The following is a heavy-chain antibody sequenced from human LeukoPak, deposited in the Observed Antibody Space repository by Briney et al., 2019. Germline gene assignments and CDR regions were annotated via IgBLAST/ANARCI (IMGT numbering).Heavy chain of an antibody. CDR3: ARGGRAYGDYPLLKD. J-gene: IGHJ4*02. V-gene: IGHV4-4*02. CDR1: GGSISSSNW. CDR2: IYHSGST. D-gene: IGHD4-17*01. Sequence: SGTLSLTCAVSGGSISSSNWWSWVRQPPGKGLEWIGEIYHSGSTNYNPSLKSRVTISVDKSKNQFSLKLTSVTAADTAVYYCARGGRAYGDYPLLKDWGQGTLVTVSS.